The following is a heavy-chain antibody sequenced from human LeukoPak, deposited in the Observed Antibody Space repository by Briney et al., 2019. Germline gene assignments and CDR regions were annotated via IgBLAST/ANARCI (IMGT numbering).Heavy chain of an antibody. CDR1: GYTFTCYY. CDR2: FNPNSGGT. Sequence: ASVKVSCKASGYTFTCYYMHWVRQAPGQGLEGMGWFNPNSGGTNYVQKFQGRVTMTRDTSINTAYMEMSRLRSDDPAVYYCARDTGLTDIVATMTWEEIDYWGQGTLVTVSS. V-gene: IGHV1-2*02. CDR3: ARDTGLTDIVATMTWEEIDY. J-gene: IGHJ4*02. D-gene: IGHD5-12*01.